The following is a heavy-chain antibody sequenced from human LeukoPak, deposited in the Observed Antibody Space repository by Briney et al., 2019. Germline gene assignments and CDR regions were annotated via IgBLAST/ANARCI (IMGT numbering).Heavy chain of an antibody. CDR3: ARQVMHSSGYYYLPYYYGMDV. J-gene: IGHJ6*02. CDR2: TYYSGST. Sequence: SETLSLACTVPGGSISSYYWSWIRQPPGEGLGWIGYTYYSGSTNYNPSLKGRVTISVDTSKNQFSLKLSSVTAADTAVYYCARQVMHSSGYYYLPYYYGMDVWGQGTTVTVSS. V-gene: IGHV4-59*08. CDR1: GGSISSYY. D-gene: IGHD3-22*01.